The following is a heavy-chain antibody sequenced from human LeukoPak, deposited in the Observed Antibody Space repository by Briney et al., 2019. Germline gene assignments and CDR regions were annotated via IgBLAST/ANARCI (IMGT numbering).Heavy chain of an antibody. CDR1: GVSISSGGYY. CDR3: ARSPVRDYSNY. J-gene: IGHJ4*02. D-gene: IGHD4-11*01. Sequence: NPSETLSLTCTVSGVSISSGGYYWSWIPQHPGKGLEWIGYIYYSGSTYYNPSLKSRLTISLDTSNNQFSLKLSSVTAADTAVYYCARSPVRDYSNYWGQGTLVTVSS. CDR2: IYYSGST. V-gene: IGHV4-31*03.